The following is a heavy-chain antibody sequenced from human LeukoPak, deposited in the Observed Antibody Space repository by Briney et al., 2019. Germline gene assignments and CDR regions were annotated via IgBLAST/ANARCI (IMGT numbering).Heavy chain of an antibody. CDR2: ISAYNGNT. Sequence: ASVKVSCKASGYTFTSYGISWVRQAPGQGLEWMGWISAYNGNTNYAQKLQGRVTMTTDTSTSTAYMELRSLRSDDTAVYYCARDRGKVMVRGVHDAFDIWGQGTVVTVSS. CDR1: GYTFTSYG. D-gene: IGHD3-10*01. V-gene: IGHV1-18*01. CDR3: ARDRGKVMVRGVHDAFDI. J-gene: IGHJ3*02.